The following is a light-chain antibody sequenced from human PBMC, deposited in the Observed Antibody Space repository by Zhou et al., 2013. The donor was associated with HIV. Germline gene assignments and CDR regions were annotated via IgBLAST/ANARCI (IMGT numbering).Light chain of an antibody. CDR3: QQCDNLPFT. CDR2: DAS. V-gene: IGKV1-33*01. Sequence: DIQMTQSPSSVSASIGDRVTITCRASQGISSWLAWYQQKPGKAPKLLIYDASNLETGVPSRFSGSGSGTGFTFTISSLQPEDIATYFCQQCDNLPFTFGPGTKVDI. J-gene: IGKJ3*01. CDR1: QGISSW.